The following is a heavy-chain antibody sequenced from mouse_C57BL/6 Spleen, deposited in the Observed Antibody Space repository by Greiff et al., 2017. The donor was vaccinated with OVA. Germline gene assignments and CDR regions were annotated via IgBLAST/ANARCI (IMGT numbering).Heavy chain of an antibody. Sequence: VQLQQSGPELVKPGASVKISCKASGYAFSSSWMNWVKQRPGKGLEWIGRIYPGDGDTNYNGKFKGKATLTADKSSSTAYMQLSSLTSEDSAVYFCANYGFDYWGQGTTLTVSS. CDR1: GYAFSSSW. J-gene: IGHJ2*01. D-gene: IGHD1-1*02. V-gene: IGHV1-82*01. CDR3: ANYGFDY. CDR2: IYPGDGDT.